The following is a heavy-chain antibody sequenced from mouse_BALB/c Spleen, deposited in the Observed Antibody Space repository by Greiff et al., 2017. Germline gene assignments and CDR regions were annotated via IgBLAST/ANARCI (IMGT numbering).Heavy chain of an antibody. CDR2: IYPGDGDT. CDR1: GYAFSSYW. Sequence: QVQLKQSGAELVRPGSSVKISCKASGYAFSSYWMNWVKQRPGQGLEWIGQIYPGDGDTNYNGKFKGKATLTADKSSSTAYMQLSSLTSEDSAVYFCARNYYGSSWGYYYAMDYWGQGTSVTVSS. J-gene: IGHJ4*01. D-gene: IGHD1-1*01. CDR3: ARNYYGSSWGYYYAMDY. V-gene: IGHV1-80*01.